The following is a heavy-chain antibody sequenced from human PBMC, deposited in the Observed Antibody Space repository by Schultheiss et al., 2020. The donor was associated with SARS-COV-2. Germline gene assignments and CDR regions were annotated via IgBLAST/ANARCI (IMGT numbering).Heavy chain of an antibody. CDR1: GFTFSSFA. V-gene: IGHV3-23*01. D-gene: IGHD2-21*02. J-gene: IGHJ4*02. CDR3: AKGFYGDHPFDD. Sequence: GESLKISCAASGFTFSSFAMSWVRQALGKGLEWVSTISGSGGSTYYADSVKGRFTISRENAKNSLYLQMNSLRAGDTAVYYCAKGFYGDHPFDDWGQGTLVTVSS. CDR2: ISGSGGST.